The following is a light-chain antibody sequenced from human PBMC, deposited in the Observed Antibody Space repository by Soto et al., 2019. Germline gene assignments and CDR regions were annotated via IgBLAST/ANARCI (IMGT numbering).Light chain of an antibody. CDR3: SSYAGSILYV. CDR1: SSDVGGYNY. Sequence: QSALTQPPSASGSPGQSVTISCTGTSSDVGGYNYVSWYQQYPGKAPKLMIYEVNKRPSGVPDRFSGSKSGNTASLTVSGLQAEDGADYYCSSYAGSILYVFGTGTKLTVL. J-gene: IGLJ1*01. CDR2: EVN. V-gene: IGLV2-8*01.